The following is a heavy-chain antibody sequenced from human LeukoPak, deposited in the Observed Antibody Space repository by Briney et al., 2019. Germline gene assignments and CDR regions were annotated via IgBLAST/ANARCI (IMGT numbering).Heavy chain of an antibody. Sequence: AGSLRLSCAASGFTFSSYAMSWVRQAPGKGLEWFSAISGSGGSTYYADSVKGRFTISRDNSKNTLYLQMNSLRAEDTAVYYCAKAPSGSYYSGSDYWGQGTLVTVSS. D-gene: IGHD1-26*01. J-gene: IGHJ4*02. CDR3: AKAPSGSYYSGSDY. CDR1: GFTFSSYA. CDR2: ISGSGGST. V-gene: IGHV3-23*01.